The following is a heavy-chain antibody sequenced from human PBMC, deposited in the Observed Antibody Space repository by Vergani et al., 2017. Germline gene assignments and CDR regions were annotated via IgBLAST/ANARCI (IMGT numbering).Heavy chain of an antibody. CDR2: ISGHDHRT. V-gene: IGHV3-23*01. CDR1: GFRFREHG. J-gene: IGHJ5*01. D-gene: IGHD5-12*01. CDR3: VRARCSGPCFMSNWFDS. Sequence: EVQLLESGGGSVQPGESLRLSCVASGFRFREHGMNWVRQAPGKGLEWVSGISGHDHRTLYADSVKGRFTISRDNAKNTLYLEMNSLRGDDTAIYYCVRARCSGPCFMSNWFDSWGQGTLVTVSP.